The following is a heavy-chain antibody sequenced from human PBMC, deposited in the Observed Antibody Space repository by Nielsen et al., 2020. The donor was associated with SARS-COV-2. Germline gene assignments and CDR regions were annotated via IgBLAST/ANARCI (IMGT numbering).Heavy chain of an antibody. V-gene: IGHV1-18*01. Sequence: ASVKVSCKASGYTFVSYGISWVRQAPGQGLEWMGWISAYNENTKYAQKLQGRVTMTTDTSTSTAYMELRSLRSDDTAVYFCARDEASRGFPSSYYYGMDVWGQGTTVTVSS. J-gene: IGHJ6*02. CDR2: ISAYNENT. CDR3: ARDEASRGFPSSYYYGMDV. CDR1: GYTFVSYG. D-gene: IGHD3-22*01.